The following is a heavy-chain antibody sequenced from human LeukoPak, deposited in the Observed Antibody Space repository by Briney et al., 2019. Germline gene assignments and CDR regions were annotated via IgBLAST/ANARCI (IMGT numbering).Heavy chain of an antibody. J-gene: IGHJ4*02. D-gene: IGHD1-26*01. CDR2: ISYDGSNK. Sequence: GGSLRLSCAASGFTFSSYGMHWVRQAPGKGLEWVAVISYDGSNKYYADSVKGRFTISRDNSKNTLYLQMNSLRDEDTAVYYSARRIVGAFPFDYWGQGTLVTVSS. CDR1: GFTFSSYG. CDR3: ARRIVGAFPFDY. V-gene: IGHV3-30*03.